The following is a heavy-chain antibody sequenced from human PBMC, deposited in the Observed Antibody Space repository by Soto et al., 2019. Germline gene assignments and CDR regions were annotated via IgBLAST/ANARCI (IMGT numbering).Heavy chain of an antibody. Sequence: QITLEESGPTLVKPTQTLTLTCTFSGFSLSTTRVGVGWIRQPPGKALEWLALIYWDDDKRYSPSLKSRLTITXXTSKNQVVLTMTNMDPVDTATYYCAHIDYSSTLDYWGQGTLVTVSS. CDR2: IYWDDDK. J-gene: IGHJ4*02. CDR1: GFSLSTTRVG. V-gene: IGHV2-5*02. D-gene: IGHD4-4*01. CDR3: AHIDYSSTLDY.